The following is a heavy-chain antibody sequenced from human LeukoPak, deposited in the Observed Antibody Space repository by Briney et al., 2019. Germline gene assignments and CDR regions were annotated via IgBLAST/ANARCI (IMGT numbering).Heavy chain of an antibody. J-gene: IGHJ4*02. Sequence: PSETLSLTCTVSGGSISSYYWSWLRHPAGKGLEWIGRIYTSGSTNYNPSLKSRVTMSVDTSKNQFSLKLSSVTAADTAVYYCARAEYDSSGYYRGYYFDYWGQGTLVTVSS. V-gene: IGHV4-4*07. D-gene: IGHD3-22*01. CDR1: GGSISSYY. CDR2: IYTSGST. CDR3: ARAEYDSSGYYRGYYFDY.